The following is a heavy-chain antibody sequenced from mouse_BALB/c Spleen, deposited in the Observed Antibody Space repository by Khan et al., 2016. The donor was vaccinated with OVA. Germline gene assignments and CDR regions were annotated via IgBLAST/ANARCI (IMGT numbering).Heavy chain of an antibody. CDR2: INTYNDST. V-gene: IGHV1S137*01. CDR3: SRPAYDGSFAF. CDR1: GYTFTGYD. J-gene: IGHJ2*01. D-gene: IGHD2-3*01. Sequence: QVQLQQSGAELVKPGVSVKMSCKGSGYTFTGYDMYWVKQSPAQSLEWIGVINTYNDSTHYNQKFKGKVTLTVDKSSSAAYMELARLTSEDSAVYYCSRPAYDGSFAFWGQGTALTVSS.